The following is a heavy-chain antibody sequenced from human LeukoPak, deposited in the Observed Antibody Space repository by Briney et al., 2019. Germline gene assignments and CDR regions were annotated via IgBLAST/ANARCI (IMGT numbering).Heavy chain of an antibody. V-gene: IGHV4-59*01. CDR2: IYYSGST. CDR3: ARAGMGYSYAPGAFDI. D-gene: IGHD5-18*01. Sequence: SETLSLTCTVSGGSISSYYWGWIRQPAGKGLEWIGYIYYSGSTNYNPSLKSRVTISVDTSKNQFSLKLSSVTAADTAVYYCARAGMGYSYAPGAFDIWGQGTMVTVSS. CDR1: GGSISSYY. J-gene: IGHJ3*02.